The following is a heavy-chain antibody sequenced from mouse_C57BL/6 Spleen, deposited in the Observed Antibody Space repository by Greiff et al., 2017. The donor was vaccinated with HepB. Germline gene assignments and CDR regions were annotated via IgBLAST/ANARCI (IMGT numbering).Heavy chain of an antibody. V-gene: IGHV1-82*01. J-gene: IGHJ2*01. Sequence: VQLVESGPELVKPGASVKISCKASGYAFSSSWMNWVKQRPGKGLEWIGRIYPGDGDTNYNGKFKGKATLTADKSSSTAYMQLSSLTSEDSAVYFCARSGIYYYGSSHYFDYWGQGTTLTVSS. CDR2: IYPGDGDT. CDR3: ARSGIYYYGSSHYFDY. D-gene: IGHD1-1*01. CDR1: GYAFSSSW.